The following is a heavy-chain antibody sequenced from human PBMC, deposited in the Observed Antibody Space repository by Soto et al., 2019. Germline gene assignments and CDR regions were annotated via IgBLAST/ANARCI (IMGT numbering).Heavy chain of an antibody. CDR1: GGSITIGGYC. Sequence: SETRSLTCTVSGGSITIGGYCWSWIRQPPGQGLEWIGYICHSGNTYYNPSLKSRVTTSLDRSKNQFSLNLSSVTAADTAVYYCARDRLGYYYDSSGYAYWGQGTQVTVSS. CDR2: ICHSGNT. D-gene: IGHD3-22*01. CDR3: ARDRLGYYYDSSGYAY. V-gene: IGHV4-30-2*01. J-gene: IGHJ4*02.